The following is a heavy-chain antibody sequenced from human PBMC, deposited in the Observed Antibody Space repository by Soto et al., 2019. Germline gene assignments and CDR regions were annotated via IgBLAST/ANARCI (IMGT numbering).Heavy chain of an antibody. V-gene: IGHV3-30-3*01. J-gene: IGHJ4*02. CDR2: ISYDGNNK. D-gene: IGHD3-22*01. CDR3: ARDLAYYYDGSGFDRRDFGGGNFDY. CDR1: GFTFTSYA. Sequence: QVQLVESGGGVVQPGRSLRLSCEASGFTFTSYAMHWVRQAPGKGLEWVALISYDGNNKFYADSVKGRFTISRDNSKNTLFLQMSSLRPEDTAVYYSARDLAYYYDGSGFDRRDFGGGNFDYWGQGTLVTVSS.